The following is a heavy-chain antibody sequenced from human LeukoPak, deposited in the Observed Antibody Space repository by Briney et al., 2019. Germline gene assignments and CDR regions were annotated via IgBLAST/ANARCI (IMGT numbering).Heavy chain of an antibody. Sequence: GASLKTSCKGSGSTLTSYWIGWVHQLPGKGLELMGLYHPGDSDTRYSPSLKGQVTISVDKSISNAYLQWSSLKASDTGMYYCARLVVVTANYWYFELWGRGTLVTVSS. CDR3: ARLVVVTANYWYFEL. V-gene: IGHV5-51*07. CDR2: YHPGDSDT. CDR1: GSTLTSYW. D-gene: IGHD2-21*02. J-gene: IGHJ2*01.